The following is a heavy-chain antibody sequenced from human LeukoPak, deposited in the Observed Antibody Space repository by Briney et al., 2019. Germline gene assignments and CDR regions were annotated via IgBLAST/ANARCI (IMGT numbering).Heavy chain of an antibody. V-gene: IGHV1-69*13. J-gene: IGHJ5*02. D-gene: IGHD3-3*01. Sequence: SVKVSCKASGGTFSSYAISWVRQAPGQGLEWMGGIIPIFGTANYAQKFQGRVTITADESTSTAYMELSSLRSEDTAVYYCARDRSYDFWSGYFGFDPWGQGTLVTVSS. CDR2: IIPIFGTA. CDR3: ARDRSYDFWSGYFGFDP. CDR1: GGTFSSYA.